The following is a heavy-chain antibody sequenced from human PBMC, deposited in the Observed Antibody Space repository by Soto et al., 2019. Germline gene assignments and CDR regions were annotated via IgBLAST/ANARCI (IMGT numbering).Heavy chain of an antibody. V-gene: IGHV1-69*04. CDR3: VRDSPIGSTYSGYDGIDY. CDR2: IIPLLDIA. J-gene: IGHJ4*02. D-gene: IGHD5-12*01. Sequence: SVKVSCKASGVTFTNDIITWVRQAPGQGLEWMGRIIPLLDIANYAQKFQGRVTITADKSTSTAYMELNSLRSEDTAAYYCVRDSPIGSTYSGYDGIDYWGQGTLVTVSS. CDR1: GVTFTNDI.